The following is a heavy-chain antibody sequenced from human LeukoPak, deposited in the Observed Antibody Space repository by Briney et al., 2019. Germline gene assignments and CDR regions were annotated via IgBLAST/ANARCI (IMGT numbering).Heavy chain of an antibody. V-gene: IGHV4-4*07. J-gene: IGHJ4*02. D-gene: IGHD3-3*01. Sequence: SETLSLTCTASGGSISSYYWSWIRQPAGKGLEWIGRIYTSGSTNYNPSLKSRVTMSVDTSKNQFSLKLSSVTAADTAVYYCARENSVYDFWSGYSYYFDYWGQGTLVTVSS. CDR1: GGSISSYY. CDR3: ARENSVYDFWSGYSYYFDY. CDR2: IYTSGST.